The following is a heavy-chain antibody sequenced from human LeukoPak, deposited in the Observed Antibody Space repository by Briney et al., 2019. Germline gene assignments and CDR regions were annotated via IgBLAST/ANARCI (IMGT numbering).Heavy chain of an antibody. CDR3: ARGTAAGGSDAFDI. CDR1: GFTFSDYY. Sequence: GGSLRLSCAASGFTFSDYYMSWIRQSPGKGLEWVSYITYSGTTIYYADSVKGRFPIPRDNAKSSLYLQRNSLRAEDTAVYYCARGTAAGGSDAFDIWGQGTMVTVSS. CDR2: ITYSGTTI. V-gene: IGHV3-11*04. J-gene: IGHJ3*02. D-gene: IGHD2-21*02.